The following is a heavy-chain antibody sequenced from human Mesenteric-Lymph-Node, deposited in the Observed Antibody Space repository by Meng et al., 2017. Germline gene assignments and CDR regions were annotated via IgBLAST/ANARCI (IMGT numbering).Heavy chain of an antibody. CDR2: MYYSGTT. CDR1: GGSVSSGGYY. Sequence: VQLQESGHRLLKPAQTLSLSCTVSGGSVSSGGYYWSWIRQHPGKGLEWIGHMYYSGTTYYNPSLKSRVTISVDTSQNQFSLKLSSVTAADTAVYYCAANRDGFDPWGQGTLVTVSS. V-gene: IGHV4-31*03. CDR3: AANRDGFDP. J-gene: IGHJ5*02.